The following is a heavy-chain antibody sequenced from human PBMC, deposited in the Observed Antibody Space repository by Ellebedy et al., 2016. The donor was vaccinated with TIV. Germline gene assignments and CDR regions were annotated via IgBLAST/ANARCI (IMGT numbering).Heavy chain of an antibody. D-gene: IGHD5/OR15-5a*01. Sequence: AASVKVSCKASGYTFTDSYIHWVRQAPGQGLEWMGWINPASCATNFAQNFQGKVTLTRDASISTAYVEVSGLQSDDTAVYYCARIALYDSVYYDFDSWGQGTLVTVSS. CDR3: ARIALYDSVYYDFDS. CDR1: GYTFTDSY. J-gene: IGHJ4*02. CDR2: INPASCAT. V-gene: IGHV1-2*02.